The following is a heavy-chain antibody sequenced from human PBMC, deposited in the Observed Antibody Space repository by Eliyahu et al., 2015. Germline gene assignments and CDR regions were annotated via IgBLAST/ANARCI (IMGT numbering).Heavy chain of an antibody. CDR3: ATEIIMTVDRELDH. J-gene: IGHJ4*02. Sequence: QVHLVQSGAEVKKPGASVXVSCKASGDSFSRYEMHWVRQAPGQRLEWMGWFNVANGNTGYSQKFRDRVTITSDTSASAVYMELSSLRSEDTAVYYCATEIIMTVDRELDHWGQGTLVTVSS. CDR2: FNVANGNT. D-gene: IGHD3-22*01. CDR1: GDSFSRYE. V-gene: IGHV1-3*01.